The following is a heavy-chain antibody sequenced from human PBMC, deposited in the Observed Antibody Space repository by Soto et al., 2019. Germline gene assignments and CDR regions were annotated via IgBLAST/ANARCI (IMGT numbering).Heavy chain of an antibody. CDR2: IYYSGST. J-gene: IGHJ5*02. D-gene: IGHD1-7*01. CDR1: GGSISGYY. CDR3: ARHENWNYGWFDP. V-gene: IGHV4-59*08. Sequence: SETLSLTCTVSGGSISGYYWSWIRQPPGKGLEWIGNIYYSGSTNYNPSLKSRVTISVDTSKNQFSLKLSSVTAADTAVYYCARHENWNYGWFDPWGQGTLVTVSS.